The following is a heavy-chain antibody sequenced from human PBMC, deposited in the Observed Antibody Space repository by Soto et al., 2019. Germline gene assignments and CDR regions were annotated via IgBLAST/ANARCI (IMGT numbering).Heavy chain of an antibody. V-gene: IGHV1-8*01. Sequence: VKVSVKTSGXTFTSLATNWLRQATGQGLEWLGWTSPNSGNTAYAQKFQGRVTMTRDTSMSTVYMELSSLTSEDTAVYYCARGIEAGFDYWGQGTRVTVSS. CDR3: ARGIEAGFDY. D-gene: IGHD6-13*01. CDR1: GXTFTSLA. CDR2: TSPNSGNT. J-gene: IGHJ4*02.